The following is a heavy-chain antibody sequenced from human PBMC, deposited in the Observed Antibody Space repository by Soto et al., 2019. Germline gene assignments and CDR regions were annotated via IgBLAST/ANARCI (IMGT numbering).Heavy chain of an antibody. D-gene: IGHD3-16*01. J-gene: IGHJ4*01. Sequence: GKGLEWVSTISGSGGTTYYADSVKGRFTISRDNSKNTLYLQMNSLRAEDTAGEYCAKNKDTGSTGFVGVWRPGTLVTVSP. CDR2: ISGSGGTT. CDR3: AKNKDTGSTGFVGV. V-gene: IGHV3-23*01.